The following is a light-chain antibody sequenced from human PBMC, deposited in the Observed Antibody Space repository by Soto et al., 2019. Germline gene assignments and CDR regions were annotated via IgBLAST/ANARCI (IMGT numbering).Light chain of an antibody. J-gene: IGKJ1*01. CDR3: QQLNSYPQT. CDR2: AAS. Sequence: IEMSQSPSILSASVGDRVTITCRASQSISSFLNWYQHKPGKAPKLLIYAASTLQSGVPSRFSGSGSGTDFTLTISSLQPEDFATYYCQQLNSYPQTFGQGTKVDIK. V-gene: IGKV1-9*01. CDR1: QSISSF.